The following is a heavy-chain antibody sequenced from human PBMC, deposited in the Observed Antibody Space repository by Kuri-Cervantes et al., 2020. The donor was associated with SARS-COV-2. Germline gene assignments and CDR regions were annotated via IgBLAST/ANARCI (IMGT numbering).Heavy chain of an antibody. CDR2: ISYDGSNK. V-gene: IGHV3-30*03. Sequence: LSLTCAASGFTFSSYGMHWVRQAPGKGLEWVAVISYDGSNKDYADSVKGRFTISRDNSKNTLYLQMNSLRAEDTAVYYCARDRGVDYCSSTSCPSGPFGPFDPWGQGTLVTVSS. D-gene: IGHD2-2*01. CDR3: ARDRGVDYCSSTSCPSGPFGPFDP. CDR1: GFTFSSYG. J-gene: IGHJ5*02.